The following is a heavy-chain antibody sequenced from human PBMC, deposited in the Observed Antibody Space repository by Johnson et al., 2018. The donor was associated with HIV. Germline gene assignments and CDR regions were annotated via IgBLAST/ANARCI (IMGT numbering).Heavy chain of an antibody. Sequence: VQLLESGGGVVQPGGSLRLPCVASGFTLSPYGMHWVRQAPGKGLAWVAVISYDGSNKYYADSVTGRFTISRDNSKNTLYLQMNSLRAEDTAVYYCAKARGGYCSSTSCFAFDIWGQGTMVTVSS. CDR3: AKARGGYCSSTSCFAFDI. J-gene: IGHJ3*02. CDR2: ISYDGSNK. V-gene: IGHV3-30*18. D-gene: IGHD2-2*01. CDR1: GFTLSPYG.